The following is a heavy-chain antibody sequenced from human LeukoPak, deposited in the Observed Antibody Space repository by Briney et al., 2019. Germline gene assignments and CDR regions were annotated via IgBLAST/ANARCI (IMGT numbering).Heavy chain of an antibody. J-gene: IGHJ4*02. CDR3: ARLKGYHDTSGYRFDY. CDR2: ISNSGGRM. Sequence: PGRSLRLSCAASGFMFSDYYMSWIRQVPGKGLEFIAYISNSGGRMYYADFVKGRFTISGDNAKNSVYLQMNSLRAEDTAIYYCARLKGYHDTSGYRFDYWGQGTLVTVSS. D-gene: IGHD3-22*01. CDR1: GFMFSDYY. V-gene: IGHV3-11*01.